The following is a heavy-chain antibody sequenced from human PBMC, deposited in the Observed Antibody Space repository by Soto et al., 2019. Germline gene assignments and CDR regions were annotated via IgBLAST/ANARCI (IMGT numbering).Heavy chain of an antibody. CDR3: ARHGSS. V-gene: IGHV4-39*01. CDR2: IYYSGQT. J-gene: IGHJ5*02. CDR1: GVSISGSSYY. Sequence: QLQLQESGPGLVKPSETLSLICSVSGVSISGSSYYWGWIRQPPGKGLEWIGSIYYSGQTYYNPSLKSRVTISVVRSKNQFSLNLTSVTATDTAFYYCARHGSSWGQGTLVTVSS.